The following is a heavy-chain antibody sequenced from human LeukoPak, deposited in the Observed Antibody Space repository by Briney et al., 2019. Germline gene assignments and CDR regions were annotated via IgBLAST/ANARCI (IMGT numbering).Heavy chain of an antibody. J-gene: IGHJ4*02. D-gene: IGHD4-11*01. CDR3: ARGDYSGYVLDY. Sequence: SETLSLTCTVSGGSINNYYWSWIRHPPGKGLQWVGYVFFRGSTSYNPFLQSRVTISVDTSKNQFSLRLTSLTAADTAVYYCARGDYSGYVLDYWGRGALVTVSS. V-gene: IGHV4-59*01. CDR2: VFFRGST. CDR1: GGSINNYY.